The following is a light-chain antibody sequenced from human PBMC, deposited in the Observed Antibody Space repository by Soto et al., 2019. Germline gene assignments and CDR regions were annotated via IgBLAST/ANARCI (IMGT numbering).Light chain of an antibody. CDR1: GRDIGGYNY. Sequence: QSALTQPASVSGSPGRSITISCTGTGRDIGGYNYVSWYQQHPGKAPKLILYEVKYRPSGVSDRFSGSKSGITASLTISGLQAEDEADYYCSSYTSSTTLVIGGGTNVTVL. V-gene: IGLV2-14*03. CDR2: EVK. CDR3: SSYTSSTTLV. J-gene: IGLJ3*02.